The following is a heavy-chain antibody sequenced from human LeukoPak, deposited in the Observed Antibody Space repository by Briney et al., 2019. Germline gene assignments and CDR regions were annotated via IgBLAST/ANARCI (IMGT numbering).Heavy chain of an antibody. CDR3: AREGSFYRHLDY. Sequence: PSETLSLTCGVSGGSVSSTNWWTWIRQPPGKGLEWIGEVHLDGRTNFNPSLKSRLTMSVDLSENHVSLKLTSVTAADTAVYYCAREGSFYRHLDYSGQGTLVTVSS. D-gene: IGHD6-13*01. CDR1: GGSVSSTNW. V-gene: IGHV4/OR15-8*01. J-gene: IGHJ4*02. CDR2: VHLDGRT.